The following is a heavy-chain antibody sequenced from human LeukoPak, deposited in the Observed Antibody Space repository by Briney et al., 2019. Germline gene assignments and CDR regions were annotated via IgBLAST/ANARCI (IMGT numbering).Heavy chain of an antibody. V-gene: IGHV3-30*04. CDR2: ISYDGSNK. CDR1: GFTFSSYA. J-gene: IGHJ4*02. D-gene: IGHD2-21*01. Sequence: PGRSLRLSCAASGFTFSSYAMHWVRQAPGKGLEWVAVISYDGSNKYSADSVKGRFTISRDNSKNTLYLQMNSLRAEDTAVYHCARGYCGGDCLDYWGQGTLVTVSS. CDR3: ARGYCGGDCLDY.